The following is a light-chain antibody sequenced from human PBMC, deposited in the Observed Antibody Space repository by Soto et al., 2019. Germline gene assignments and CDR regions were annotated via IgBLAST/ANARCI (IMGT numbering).Light chain of an antibody. V-gene: IGKV3-15*01. Sequence: IMLSQSPGTLSVSPGERATLSCRASQSVSSNLAWYQQKPGQAPRLLIYGASTRATGIPARFSGSGSGTEFTLTISSLQSEDFAVYYCHQYDDGPYTFGRGTKV. CDR2: GAS. CDR1: QSVSSN. CDR3: HQYDDGPYT. J-gene: IGKJ2*01.